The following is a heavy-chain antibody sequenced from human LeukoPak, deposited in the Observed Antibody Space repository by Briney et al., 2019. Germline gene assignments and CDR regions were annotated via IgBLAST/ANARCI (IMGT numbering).Heavy chain of an antibody. CDR3: ARGTKLGNWFDP. CDR1: GGSISSYY. Sequence: SETLSLTCTVSGGSISSYYWSWIRQPPGKGLEWIGEINHSGSTNYNPSLKSRVTISVDTSKNQFSLKLSSVTAADTAVYYCARGTKLGNWFDPWGQGTLVTVSS. J-gene: IGHJ5*02. D-gene: IGHD7-27*01. V-gene: IGHV4-34*01. CDR2: INHSGST.